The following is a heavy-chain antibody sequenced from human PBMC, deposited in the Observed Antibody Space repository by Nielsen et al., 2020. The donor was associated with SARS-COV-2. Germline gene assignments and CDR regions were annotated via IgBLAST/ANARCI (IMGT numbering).Heavy chain of an antibody. J-gene: IGHJ6*03. Sequence: GESLKISCAASGFTFSSYAMHWVRQAPGKGLEWVAVISYDGSNKYYADSVKGRFTISRDNSKNTLYLQMNSLRAEDTAVYYCARELQVTAMEVFYYYYYMDVWGKGTTVTVSS. CDR3: ARELQVTAMEVFYYYYYMDV. D-gene: IGHD5-18*01. CDR1: GFTFSSYA. V-gene: IGHV3-30-3*01. CDR2: ISYDGSNK.